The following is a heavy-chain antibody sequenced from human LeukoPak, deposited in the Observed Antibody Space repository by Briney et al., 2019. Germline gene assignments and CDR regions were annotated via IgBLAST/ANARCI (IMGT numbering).Heavy chain of an antibody. D-gene: IGHD3-16*01. Sequence: KPSETLSLTCTVSGGSISSGSYYWSWIRQPAGKGLEWIGRIYTSGSTNYNPSLKSRVTISVDTSKNQFSLKLSSVTAADTAVYYCARHPPSVGGYWGQGTLVTVSS. CDR3: ARHPPSVGGY. J-gene: IGHJ4*02. CDR1: GGSISSGSYY. CDR2: IYTSGST. V-gene: IGHV4-61*02.